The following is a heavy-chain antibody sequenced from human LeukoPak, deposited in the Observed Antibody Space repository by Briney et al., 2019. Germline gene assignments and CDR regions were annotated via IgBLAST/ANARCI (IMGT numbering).Heavy chain of an antibody. CDR1: GGSVSSGSYY. J-gene: IGHJ4*02. D-gene: IGHD6-13*01. CDR2: ISSSSSYM. V-gene: IGHV3-21*01. Sequence: MASETLSLTCTVSGGSVSSGSYYWSWIRQPPGKVLEWFSSISSSSSYMYYADSVKGRFTISRDNAKNSLYLQMNSLRAEDTGVYYCARERYSSWYDYWGQGTLVTVSS. CDR3: ARERYSSWYDY.